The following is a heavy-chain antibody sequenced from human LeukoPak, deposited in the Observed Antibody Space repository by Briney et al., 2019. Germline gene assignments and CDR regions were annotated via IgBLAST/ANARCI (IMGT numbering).Heavy chain of an antibody. Sequence: SETLSLTRTVSGGSVSSGSYYWSWIRQPPGKGLEWIGYIYYSGSTNSNPSLKSRVTISADTSKNQFSLKLRSVTAADTAIYYCARGVGIITGAFDIWGQGTMVTVSS. CDR2: IYYSGST. CDR3: ARGVGIITGAFDI. CDR1: GGSVSSGSYY. D-gene: IGHD7-27*01. J-gene: IGHJ3*02. V-gene: IGHV4-61*01.